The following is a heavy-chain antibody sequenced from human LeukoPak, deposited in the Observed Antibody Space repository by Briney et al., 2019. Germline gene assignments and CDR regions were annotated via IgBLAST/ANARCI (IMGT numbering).Heavy chain of an antibody. V-gene: IGHV4-38-2*02. D-gene: IGHD3-22*01. J-gene: IGHJ5*02. CDR3: PRGHDSSGYYYEA. CDR1: GYSISSGYY. Sequence: PSETLSLTCTVSGYSISSGYYWGWIRQPPGKGLEWIGSIYHSGSTYYNPSLKSRVTISVDTSKNQFTLKLSSVTAADTAVYYCPRGHDSSGYYYEAWGQGTLVTVSS. CDR2: IYHSGST.